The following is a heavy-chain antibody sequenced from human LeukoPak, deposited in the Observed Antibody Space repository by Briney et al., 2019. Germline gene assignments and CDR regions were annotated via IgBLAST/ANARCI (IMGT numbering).Heavy chain of an antibody. CDR2: ISGSSGTI. V-gene: IGHV3-48*02. D-gene: IGHD6-13*01. CDR3: ARVGSSWLNFDY. CDR1: GFTFSSYS. Sequence: PGGSLRLSCAASGFTFSSYSMNWVRQAPGKGLECVSYISGSSGTISYADSVKGRFTISRDNAKNSLYLQMNSLRDEDTAIYYCARVGSSWLNFDYWSQGTLVTVSS. J-gene: IGHJ4*02.